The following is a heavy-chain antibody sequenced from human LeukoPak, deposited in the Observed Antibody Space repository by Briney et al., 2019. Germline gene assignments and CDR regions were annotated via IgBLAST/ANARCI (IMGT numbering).Heavy chain of an antibody. V-gene: IGHV3-66*04. D-gene: IGHD3-3*01. CDR2: IYSGGST. CDR1: GFIVSSNY. J-gene: IGHJ4*02. CDR3: ARHYYDFWSGYYSPAFYFDY. Sequence: GGSLRLSCAASGFIVSSNYMSWVRQAPGKGLEWVSVIYSGGSTYYADSVKGGFTISRDNSKNTLYLQLNSLRAEDTAVYYCARHYYDFWSGYYSPAFYFDYWGQGTLVTVSS.